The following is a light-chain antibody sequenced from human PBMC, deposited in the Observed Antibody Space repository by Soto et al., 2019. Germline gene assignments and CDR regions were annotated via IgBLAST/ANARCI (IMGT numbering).Light chain of an antibody. V-gene: IGLV1-44*01. CDR1: NSNIGSYT. J-gene: IGLJ3*02. Sequence: QSVLTQPPSASGTPGQRVTISCSGSNSNIGSYTVNWYQQLPGMAPKLLIHNNSQRPSGVPDRFSGSKSGTSAALAISGLQSDDEADYYCAAWDDTLNGPLFGGGTKLTVL. CDR2: NNS. CDR3: AAWDDTLNGPL.